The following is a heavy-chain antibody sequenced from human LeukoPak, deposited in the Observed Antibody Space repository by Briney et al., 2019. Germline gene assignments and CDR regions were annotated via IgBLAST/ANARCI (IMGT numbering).Heavy chain of an antibody. Sequence: TGGSLRLSCAASGFTFRTYWMHWVRQAPGKGLVWVSHSNSDGSTTSYADSVKGRFTISRDNAKNTLYLQMNSLRAEDTAVCYCARDLKGPVNDVFDIWGQGTMVTVSS. CDR2: SNSDGSTT. V-gene: IGHV3-74*01. D-gene: IGHD4-23*01. J-gene: IGHJ3*02. CDR1: GFTFRTYW. CDR3: ARDLKGPVNDVFDI.